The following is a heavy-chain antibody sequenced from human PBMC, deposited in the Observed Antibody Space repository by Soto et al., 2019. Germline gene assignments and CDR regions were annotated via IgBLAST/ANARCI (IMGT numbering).Heavy chain of an antibody. D-gene: IGHD6-6*01. CDR1: SASLSSSTYY. CDR3: ASSSPFHY. CDR2: IYYSGNT. J-gene: IGHJ4*02. V-gene: IGHV4-39*01. Sequence: SETLSLTCSVSSASLSSSTYYWSWIRQPPGRGPEWIGSIYYSGNTYYKPSLKSRVSISIDTSRNQFSLKLTSVTAADTGVYYCASSSPFHYWGPGTLVT.